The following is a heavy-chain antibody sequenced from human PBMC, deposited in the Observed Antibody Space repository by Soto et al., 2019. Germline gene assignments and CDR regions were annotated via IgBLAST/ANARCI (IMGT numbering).Heavy chain of an antibody. V-gene: IGHV4-30-4*01. CDR2: IYYSGRT. Sequence: QVQLQESGPGLVKPSQTLSLTCTVSGGSISSGDYYWSWIRQPPGKGLEWLGYIYYSGRTYYNPSLKSRVTISVDTSKNQFSLKLSSVTAADTAVYYCVGGIGSGSYYSLDYWGQGTLVTVSS. CDR1: GGSISSGDYY. J-gene: IGHJ4*02. D-gene: IGHD3-10*01. CDR3: VGGIGSGSYYSLDY.